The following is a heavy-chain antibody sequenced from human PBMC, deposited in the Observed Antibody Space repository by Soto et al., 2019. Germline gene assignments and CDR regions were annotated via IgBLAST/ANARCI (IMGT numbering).Heavy chain of an antibody. Sequence: GGSLRLSCEASGFTFSTYSVNWVRQAPGKGLQWISFISSGTSTIYYADSVRGRFTNSGDNAKNSVYLQMNSLRAEDTGVYYCARDPGYTFGLGIDYWGQGALVTVSS. D-gene: IGHD5-18*01. CDR2: ISSGTSTI. CDR1: GFTFSTYS. J-gene: IGHJ4*02. CDR3: ARDPGYTFGLGIDY. V-gene: IGHV3-48*01.